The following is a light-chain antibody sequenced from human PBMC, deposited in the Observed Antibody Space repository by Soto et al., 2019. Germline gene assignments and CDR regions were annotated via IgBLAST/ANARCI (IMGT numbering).Light chain of an antibody. CDR3: QQYGSSLWT. CDR1: QSVRSTY. V-gene: IGKV3-20*01. J-gene: IGKJ1*01. CDR2: GAS. Sequence: EVVLTQSPGTLSLSPGERATLSCRASQSVRSTYLAWYQQKPGQAPRLLIYGASRRATGLPDRFSGSGYGTDFTLIISRLYPEDFVVYYWQQYGSSLWTFGQGTKVEIK.